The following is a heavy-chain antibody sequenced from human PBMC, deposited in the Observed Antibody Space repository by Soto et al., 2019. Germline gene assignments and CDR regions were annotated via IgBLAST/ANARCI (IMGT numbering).Heavy chain of an antibody. CDR3: ARWGTVTLSIDY. J-gene: IGHJ4*02. D-gene: IGHD4-17*01. CDR2: ISAYNGNT. V-gene: IGHV1-18*01. Sequence: ASVKVSCKASGYTFTSYGISWVRQAPGQGLGWMGWISAYNGNTNYAQKLQGRVTMTTVTSTSTAYLELRSLRSDDTAVYYCARWGTVTLSIDYWGQGTLVTVSS. CDR1: GYTFTSYG.